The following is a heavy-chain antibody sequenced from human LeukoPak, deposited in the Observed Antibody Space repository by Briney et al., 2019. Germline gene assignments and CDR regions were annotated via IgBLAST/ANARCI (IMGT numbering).Heavy chain of an antibody. V-gene: IGHV1-69*13. D-gene: IGHD6-13*01. Sequence: SVKVSCKASGGTFSSYAISWVRQATGQGLEWMGGIIPIFGTANYAQKFQGRVTITADESTSTAYMELSSLRSEDTAVYYCARESGAAAGYFDYWGQGTLVTVSS. CDR2: IIPIFGTA. J-gene: IGHJ4*02. CDR1: GGTFSSYA. CDR3: ARESGAAAGYFDY.